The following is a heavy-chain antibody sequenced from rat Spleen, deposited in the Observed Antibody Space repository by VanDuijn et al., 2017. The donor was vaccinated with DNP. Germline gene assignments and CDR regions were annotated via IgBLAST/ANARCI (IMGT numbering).Heavy chain of an antibody. J-gene: IGHJ2*01. Sequence: EVQLQESGPGLVKPSQSLSLTCSVTGYSITSNYWGWIRKFPGSEMEWIGHISYGGSTRYNPSLKSRFSITRDTSKNQFFLQVNSVRNEDTATYYCAIQLGVFDYWGQGVMVIVSS. V-gene: IGHV3-1*01. D-gene: IGHD5-1*01. CDR3: AIQLGVFDY. CDR1: GYSITSNY. CDR2: ISYGGST.